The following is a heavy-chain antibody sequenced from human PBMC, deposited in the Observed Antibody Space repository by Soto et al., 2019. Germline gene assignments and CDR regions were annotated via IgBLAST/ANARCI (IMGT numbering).Heavy chain of an antibody. Sequence: SVKVSCKASGGSFSSYTISWVRQAPGQGLEWMGRFIPKHGETIYAQKFQGRVTMTEDTSTDTAYMELSSLRSEDTAVYYCATDIVRVATISAFDIWGQGTMVTVSS. CDR3: ATDIVRVATISAFDI. V-gene: IGHV1-69*08. J-gene: IGHJ3*02. CDR2: FIPKHGET. D-gene: IGHD5-12*01. CDR1: GGSFSSYT.